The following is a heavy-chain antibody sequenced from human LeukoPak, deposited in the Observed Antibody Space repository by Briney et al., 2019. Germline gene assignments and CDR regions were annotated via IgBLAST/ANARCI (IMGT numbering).Heavy chain of an antibody. V-gene: IGHV4-59*01. CDR3: ARGPGGYYDYVWGSYRREDYYYYYYMDV. D-gene: IGHD3-16*02. J-gene: IGHJ6*03. Sequence: PSETLSLTCTVSGGSISSYYWSWIRQPPGKGLEWIGYIYYSGSTNYNPSLKSRVTISVDTSKNQFSLKLSSVAAADTAVYYCARGPGGYYDYVWGSYRREDYYYYYYMDVWGKGTTVTISS. CDR1: GGSISSYY. CDR2: IYYSGST.